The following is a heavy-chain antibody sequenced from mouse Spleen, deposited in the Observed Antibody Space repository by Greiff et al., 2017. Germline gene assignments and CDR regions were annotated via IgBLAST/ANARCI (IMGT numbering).Heavy chain of an antibody. Sequence: EVQRVESGGGLVKPGGSLKLSCAASGFTFSSYAMSWVRQTPEKRLEWVATISSGGSYTYYPDSVKGRFTISRDNAKNTLYLQMSSLRSEDTAMYYCARLTGTAYWGQGTLVTVSA. CDR3: ARLTGTAY. CDR1: GFTFSSYA. J-gene: IGHJ3*01. D-gene: IGHD4-1*01. CDR2: ISSGGSYT. V-gene: IGHV5-9-3*01.